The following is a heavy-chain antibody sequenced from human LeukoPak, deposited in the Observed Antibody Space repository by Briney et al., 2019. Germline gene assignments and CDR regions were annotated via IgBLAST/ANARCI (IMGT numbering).Heavy chain of an antibody. Sequence: GASVNVSCTASGYTFTSYAMNWVRQAPGQGLEWMGWINTNTGNPTYAQGFTGRFVFSLDTSVSTAYLQISSLKAEDTAVYYCARAPYYYDSSGYYFDYWGQGTLVTVSS. J-gene: IGHJ4*02. CDR1: GYTFTSYA. D-gene: IGHD3-22*01. CDR2: INTNTGNP. V-gene: IGHV7-4-1*02. CDR3: ARAPYYYDSSGYYFDY.